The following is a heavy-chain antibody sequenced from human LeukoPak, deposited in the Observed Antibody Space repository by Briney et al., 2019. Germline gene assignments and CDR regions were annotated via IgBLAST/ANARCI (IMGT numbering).Heavy chain of an antibody. CDR1: GFTFDDYA. CDR3: AKDFEAFQSITIVELGY. CDR2: ISWNSGSI. V-gene: IGHV3-9*01. J-gene: IGHJ4*02. Sequence: SGGSLRLSCAASGFTFDDYAMPWVRQAPGKGLEGVSGISWNSGSIGYADSVKGRFTISRDNAKNSLYLQMNSLRAEDTALYYCAKDFEAFQSITIVELGYWGQGTLVTVSS. D-gene: IGHD3-3*01.